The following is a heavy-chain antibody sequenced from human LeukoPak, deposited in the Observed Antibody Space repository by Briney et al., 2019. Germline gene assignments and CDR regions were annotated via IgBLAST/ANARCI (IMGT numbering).Heavy chain of an antibody. CDR2: INHSGST. J-gene: IGHJ6*03. V-gene: IGHV4-34*01. Sequence: PSETLSLTCAVYGGSFSGYYWSWIRQPPGKGLEWIGEINHSGSTNYNPSLKSRVTISVDTSKNQFSLKLSSVPAADTAVYYCARGPLPHRYYYYYMDVWGKGTTVTVSS. CDR3: ARGPLPHRYYYYYMDV. CDR1: GGSFSGYY.